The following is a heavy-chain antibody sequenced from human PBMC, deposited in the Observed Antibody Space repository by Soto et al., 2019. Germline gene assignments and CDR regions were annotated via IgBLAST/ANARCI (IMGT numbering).Heavy chain of an antibody. CDR1: GFTVSSNY. V-gene: IGHV3-53*04. D-gene: IGHD3-10*01. CDR3: VRGRYGSEIH. J-gene: IGHJ4*02. CDR2: VYSGGAT. Sequence: EVRLVESGGGLVQPGGSLRLSCAAFGFTVSSNYMTWVRLAPGKGLEWVSLVYSGGATRYAASGKGRFTISTRSSQNTLFLQMNSLSTEDTATYYCVRGRYGSEIHWGQGTKVTVSS.